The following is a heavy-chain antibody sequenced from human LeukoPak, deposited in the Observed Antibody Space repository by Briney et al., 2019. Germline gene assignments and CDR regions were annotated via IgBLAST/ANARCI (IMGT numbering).Heavy chain of an antibody. Sequence: SETLSLTCTVSDGSINNYYWTWIRQPPGKGLEWIGCIHYSGSTNYNPSLKSRVTISVDTSKNQFSLKLSSVTAADTAVYYCATSRDGYNPPDAFDIWGQGTMVTVSS. CDR2: IHYSGST. CDR1: DGSINNYY. J-gene: IGHJ3*02. V-gene: IGHV4-59*01. D-gene: IGHD5-24*01. CDR3: ATSRDGYNPPDAFDI.